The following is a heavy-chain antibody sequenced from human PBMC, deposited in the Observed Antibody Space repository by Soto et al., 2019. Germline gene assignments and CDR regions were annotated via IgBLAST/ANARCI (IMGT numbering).Heavy chain of an antibody. D-gene: IGHD1-26*01. CDR3: ARGWWELAFDI. V-gene: IGHV3-48*01. CDR1: GFTFSSYS. J-gene: IGHJ3*02. CDR2: ISSSSSTI. Sequence: GGSLRLSCAASGFTFSSYSMNWVRQAPGKGLEWVSYISSSSSTIYYADSVKGRFTISRDNAKNSLYLQMNSLRAEDTAVYYCARGWWELAFDIWGQGTMVTVSS.